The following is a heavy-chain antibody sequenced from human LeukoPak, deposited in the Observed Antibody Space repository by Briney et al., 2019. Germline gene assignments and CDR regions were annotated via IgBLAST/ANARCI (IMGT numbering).Heavy chain of an antibody. J-gene: IGHJ4*02. D-gene: IGHD1-14*01. V-gene: IGHV3-30*03. CDR2: MSHDGSYQ. Sequence: TGGSLRLSCAASGFTFSGHAMHWVRQAPGKGLELLAYMSHDGSYQYHVDSVKGRFTVSRDNSKNTLYLQMNSLSAEDSAVYYCLPELGAKNYFDYWGQGTLVTVSS. CDR3: LPELGAKNYFDY. CDR1: GFTFSGHA.